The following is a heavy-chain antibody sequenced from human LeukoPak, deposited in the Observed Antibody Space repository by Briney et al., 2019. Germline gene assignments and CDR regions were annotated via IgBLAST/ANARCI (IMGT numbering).Heavy chain of an antibody. CDR1: GYTLTEFS. CDR2: FDPEDGET. Sequence: ASVKVSCKVSGYTLTEFSIHWVRQAPGKGLEWMGGFDPEDGETIYAQKFQGRVTMTEDTSTDTAYMELSSLRSEDTAVYYCATILWFGELSPDRDYWGQGTLVTVSS. D-gene: IGHD3-10*01. V-gene: IGHV1-24*01. J-gene: IGHJ4*02. CDR3: ATILWFGELSPDRDY.